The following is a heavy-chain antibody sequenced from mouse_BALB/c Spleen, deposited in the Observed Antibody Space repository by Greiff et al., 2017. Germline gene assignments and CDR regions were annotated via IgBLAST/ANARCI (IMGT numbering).Heavy chain of an antibody. CDR1: GFNFTDYY. D-gene: IGHD1-1*02. CDR2: IRHKANGYTT. CDR3: ARVYGGKAMDY. Sequence: DVKLVESGGGLVQPGGSLRFSCATSGFNFTDYYMSWVRQPPGKALEWLGFIRHKANGYTTEYSASVKGRFTISRDNSQSILYLQMNTLRAEDSATYYCARVYGGKAMDYWGQGTSVTVSS. V-gene: IGHV7-3*02. J-gene: IGHJ4*01.